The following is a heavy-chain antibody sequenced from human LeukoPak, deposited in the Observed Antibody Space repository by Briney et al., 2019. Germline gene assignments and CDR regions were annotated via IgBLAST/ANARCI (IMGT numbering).Heavy chain of an antibody. D-gene: IGHD3-22*01. J-gene: IGHJ4*02. CDR3: AKDILPYYYDSSGYYPDY. CDR2: ISGDGGST. Sequence: GSLRLSCAASGFTFDDYAMHLVRQAPGKGLEWVSLISGDGGSTYYADSVKGRFTISRDNSKNSLYLQMNSLRTEDTALYYCAKDILPYYYDSSGYYPDYWGQGTLVTVSS. CDR1: GFTFDDYA. V-gene: IGHV3-43*02.